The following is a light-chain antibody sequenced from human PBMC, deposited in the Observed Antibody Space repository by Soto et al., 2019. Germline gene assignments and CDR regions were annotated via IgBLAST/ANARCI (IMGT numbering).Light chain of an antibody. Sequence: QSVLTQPPSASGTPGQRVTISCSGSSSNIANNTVNWYQQVPGTAPKLLIHTNNRRPSGVPDRFSGSKSGTSASLDISGLQSEDEANYYCAAWDDTLNGGVFGGGTKLTV. CDR2: TNN. CDR1: SSNIANNT. J-gene: IGLJ3*02. V-gene: IGLV1-44*01. CDR3: AAWDDTLNGGV.